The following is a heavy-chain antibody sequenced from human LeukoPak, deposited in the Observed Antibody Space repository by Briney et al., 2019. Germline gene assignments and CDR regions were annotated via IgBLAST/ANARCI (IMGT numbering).Heavy chain of an antibody. J-gene: IGHJ4*02. CDR2: ISGISGNT. CDR3: AKDPPFQPSSGNED. Sequence: GGSLRLSCAASGFTFSSYAMSWVRQAPGKGLEWVSSISGISGNTDYTDSGKGRLTISRDNTKNTMYIQKNSLRAEDTAVYDCAKDPPFQPSSGNEDWGQGTLVTVSS. V-gene: IGHV3-23*01. D-gene: IGHD3-22*01. CDR1: GFTFSSYA.